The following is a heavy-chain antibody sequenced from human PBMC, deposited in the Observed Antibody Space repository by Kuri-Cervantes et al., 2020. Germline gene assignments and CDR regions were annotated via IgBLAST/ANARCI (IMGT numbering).Heavy chain of an antibody. D-gene: IGHD3-3*01. CDR3: AKDMRGLTIFGVGPFDY. CDR2: ISSSSSYI. CDR1: GFKFSSYS. Sequence: GESLKISCAASGFKFSSYSMNWVRQAPGRGLEWVSSISSSSSYIYYIDSVKGRFTISRDNAKNSLYLQMNSLRAEDTALYYCAKDMRGLTIFGVGPFDYWGQGTLVTVSS. J-gene: IGHJ4*02. V-gene: IGHV3-21*04.